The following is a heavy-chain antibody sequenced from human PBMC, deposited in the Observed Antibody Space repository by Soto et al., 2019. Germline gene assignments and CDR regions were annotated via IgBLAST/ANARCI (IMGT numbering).Heavy chain of an antibody. CDR1: GGTFSSYA. V-gene: IGHV1-69*12. Sequence: QVQLVQSGAEVKKPGSSVKVSCKASGGTFSSYAISWVRQAPGQGLEWMGGIIPIFGTANYAQKFQGRVTITADESSSTAYMELRSLRSEDTAVYYWARPRHIVVVTAMDAFDFWGQGSMVTVSS. J-gene: IGHJ3*01. CDR3: ARPRHIVVVTAMDAFDF. CDR2: IIPIFGTA. D-gene: IGHD2-21*02.